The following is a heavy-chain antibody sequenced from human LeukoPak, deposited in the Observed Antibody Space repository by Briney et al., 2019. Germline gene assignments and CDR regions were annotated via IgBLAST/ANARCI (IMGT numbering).Heavy chain of an antibody. CDR3: AKDKDSSGFGDASDI. CDR2: ISGSGGST. CDR1: GFTFSSYG. J-gene: IGHJ3*02. D-gene: IGHD3-22*01. Sequence: GGSLRLSCAASGFTFSSYGMSWVRQAPGKGLEWVSAISGSGGSTYYADSVKGRFTISRDNSKNTLYLQMNSLRAEDTAVYYCAKDKDSSGFGDASDIWGQGTMVTVSS. V-gene: IGHV3-23*01.